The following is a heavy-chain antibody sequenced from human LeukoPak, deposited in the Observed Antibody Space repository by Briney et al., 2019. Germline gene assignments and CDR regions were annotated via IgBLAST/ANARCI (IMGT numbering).Heavy chain of an antibody. J-gene: IGHJ3*02. V-gene: IGHV1-46*01. D-gene: IGHD6-19*01. CDR2: INPSGGST. CDR1: GYTFTSYY. CDR3: AKDRDSRDWYKDAFDI. Sequence: ASVKVSCKASGYTFTSYYMHWVRQAPGQGLEWMGIINPSGGSTSYAQKFQGRVTMTRDTSTSTVYMELSSLRSEDTAVYYCAKDRDSRDWYKDAFDIWGQGTMVTVSS.